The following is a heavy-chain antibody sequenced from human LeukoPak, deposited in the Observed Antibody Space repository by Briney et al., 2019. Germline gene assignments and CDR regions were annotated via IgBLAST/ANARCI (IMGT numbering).Heavy chain of an antibody. CDR2: ISSSSSYI. V-gene: IGHV3-21*01. CDR1: GFTFSSYS. Sequence: PGGSLRLSCAASGFTFSSYSMNWVRQAPGKGLEWVSSISSSSSYIYHADSVKGRFTISRDNAKNSLYLQMNSLRAEDTAVYYCASLPDYGDYPGIDYWGQGTLVTVSS. J-gene: IGHJ4*02. CDR3: ASLPDYGDYPGIDY. D-gene: IGHD4-17*01.